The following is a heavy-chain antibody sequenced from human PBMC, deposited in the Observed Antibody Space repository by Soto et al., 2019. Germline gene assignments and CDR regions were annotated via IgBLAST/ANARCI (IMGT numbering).Heavy chain of an antibody. CDR3: APQGVGATGYLH. CDR1: GFTLGGYG. CDR2: ISDSGSHI. D-gene: IGHD1-26*01. V-gene: IGHV3-48*01. J-gene: IGHJ1*01. Sequence: EVQLVESGGGLVQPGGSLRLSCVVSGFTLGGYGMNWVRQAPGQGLEWVSYISDSGSHIYYADSVKGRFTISRDSAKNSLFLQMNSLRAEDTAVYYCAPQGVGATGYLHWGQGTLVTVSS.